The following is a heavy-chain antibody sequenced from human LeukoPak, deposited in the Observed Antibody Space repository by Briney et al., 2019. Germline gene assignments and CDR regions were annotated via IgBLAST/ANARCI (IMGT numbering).Heavy chain of an antibody. CDR3: AAVEMATIVEAAFDI. CDR1: GFTFSSYA. D-gene: IGHD5-24*01. Sequence: GGSLRLSCAASGFTFSSYAMSWVRQAPGKGLEWVSGISGSGGNTYYADSVKGRFTISRDNSKNTLYLQMNSLRAEDTAVYYCAAVEMATIVEAAFDIWGQGTMVTVSS. CDR2: ISGSGGNT. V-gene: IGHV3-23*01. J-gene: IGHJ3*02.